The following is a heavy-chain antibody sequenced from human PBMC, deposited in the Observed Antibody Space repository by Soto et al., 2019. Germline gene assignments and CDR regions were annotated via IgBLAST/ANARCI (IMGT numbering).Heavy chain of an antibody. CDR3: ARDWSDRMHFDF. J-gene: IGHJ4*02. Sequence: EVQLLESGGDLVQPGGSLRLSCAASGFTFNSYAMSWVRQAPGKGLEWVSGISGNGGRTSYADSVKGRFTISRDNSKNKLFLQMHSLTAEHTAIYHCARDWSDRMHFDFWGQGTLVTVSS. D-gene: IGHD3-9*01. CDR2: ISGNGGRT. V-gene: IGHV3-23*01. CDR1: GFTFNSYA.